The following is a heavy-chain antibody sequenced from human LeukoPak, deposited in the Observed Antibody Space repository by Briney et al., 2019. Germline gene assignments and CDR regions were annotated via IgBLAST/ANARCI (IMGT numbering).Heavy chain of an antibody. D-gene: IGHD3-22*01. CDR2: MNPNSGNT. CDR3: ARGMAGWDSSGYLLRSNWFDP. J-gene: IGHJ5*02. CDR1: GYTFTSYD. Sequence: ASVKVSCKASGYTFTSYDINWVRQATGQGLEWMGWMNPNSGNTGYAQKFQGRVTMTRYTSISTAYMELSSLRSEDTAVYYCARGMAGWDSSGYLLRSNWFDPWGQGTLVTVSS. V-gene: IGHV1-8*01.